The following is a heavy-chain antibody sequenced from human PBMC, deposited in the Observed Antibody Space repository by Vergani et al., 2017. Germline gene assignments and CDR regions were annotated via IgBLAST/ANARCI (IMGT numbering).Heavy chain of an antibody. CDR3: AKNFRGWGIDY. CDR1: GFTLSNYD. D-gene: IGHD3-16*01. J-gene: IGHJ4*02. V-gene: IGHV3-30*02. Sequence: QVQLVESGGGVVQRGGSLRLSCATSGFTLSNYDMPWIRQGPGKGLEFVAFIQFDGSNQYYAASDKGRFTLSRDFSKNTLSLQMNSLRTDDTATYYCAKNFRGWGIDYWGQGTQVIVSS. CDR2: IQFDGSNQ.